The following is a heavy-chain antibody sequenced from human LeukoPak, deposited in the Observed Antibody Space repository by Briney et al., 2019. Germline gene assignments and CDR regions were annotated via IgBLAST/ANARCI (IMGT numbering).Heavy chain of an antibody. Sequence: ASVKVSCKASGYSFGDYAIHWVRQAPGQRLEWMGWINAGNGKTKYSQNFQARVTITRDRSASTAYMELSSLRSEDTSVYYCARGRWTATVTTYYLDYWGQGTLVTVSS. CDR2: INAGNGKT. V-gene: IGHV1-3*01. CDR1: GYSFGDYA. D-gene: IGHD4-17*01. CDR3: ARGRWTATVTTYYLDY. J-gene: IGHJ4*02.